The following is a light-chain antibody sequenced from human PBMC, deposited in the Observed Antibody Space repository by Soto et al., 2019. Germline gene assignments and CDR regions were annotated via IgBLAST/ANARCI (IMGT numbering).Light chain of an antibody. Sequence: QSALTQPASVSGSPGQSITISCTGASSDVGSYVSWYQHHPGKAPKFIIYEVSNRPSGVSDRFSGSKSGNAASLTISGLQAEEEADYYCGSYTSSGTLGFGTGTKLTVL. J-gene: IGLJ1*01. CDR1: SSDVGSY. CDR2: EVS. V-gene: IGLV2-14*01. CDR3: GSYTSSGTLG.